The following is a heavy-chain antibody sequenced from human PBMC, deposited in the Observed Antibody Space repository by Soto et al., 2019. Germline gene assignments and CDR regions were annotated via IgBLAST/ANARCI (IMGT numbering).Heavy chain of an antibody. D-gene: IGHD1-26*01. CDR2: ISAYNGNT. J-gene: IGHJ4*02. Sequence: ASVKVSCKASGYTFTSYGISWVRQAPGQGLEWMGWISAYNGNTNYAQKLQGRVTMTTDTSTSTAYIELRSLRSDDTAVYYCARDVPGWELTRVDYWGQGTLVTVSS. CDR1: GYTFTSYG. CDR3: ARDVPGWELTRVDY. V-gene: IGHV1-18*01.